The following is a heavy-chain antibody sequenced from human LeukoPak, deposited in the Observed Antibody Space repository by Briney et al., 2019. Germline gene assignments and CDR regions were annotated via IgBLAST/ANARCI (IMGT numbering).Heavy chain of an antibody. Sequence: GGSLRLSCTASGFTFTNAWMTWVRQAPGNGLEWVGRIKSKTDGGTTDYAAPVKGRFTISRDDSKNTLFLQMNSLKAEDTAIYYCTTETYSSSWHGTWLDPWGQGTLVTVSS. CDR1: GFTFTNAW. CDR2: IKSKTDGGTT. V-gene: IGHV3-15*01. CDR3: TTETYSSSWHGTWLDP. D-gene: IGHD6-13*01. J-gene: IGHJ5*02.